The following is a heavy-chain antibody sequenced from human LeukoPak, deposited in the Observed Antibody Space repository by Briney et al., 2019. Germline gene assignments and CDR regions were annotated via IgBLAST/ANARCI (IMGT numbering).Heavy chain of an antibody. CDR2: IRYEVSNK. Sequence: GGSLSLSCAASGFTFSSYSMLWVRPAPGKGLEWVAFIRYEVSNKYYAHSVKGRFTISRDNSKHTLYPQMNSVRAEDTAVYYCAKDRREVARTVFDFWGQGTLVTVSS. D-gene: IGHD3/OR15-3a*01. CDR1: GFTFSSYS. J-gene: IGHJ4*02. CDR3: AKDRREVARTVFDF. V-gene: IGHV3-30*02.